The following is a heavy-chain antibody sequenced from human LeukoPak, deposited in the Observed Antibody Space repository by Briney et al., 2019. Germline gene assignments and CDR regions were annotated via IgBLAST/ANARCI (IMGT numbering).Heavy chain of an antibody. V-gene: IGHV4-34*01. CDR3: ARGYGDPDY. D-gene: IGHD4-17*01. CDR1: GGSFSGYY. J-gene: IGHJ4*02. CDR2: INHSGST. Sequence: SETLSLTCAVYGGSFSGYYWSWIRQPPGKGLEWIGEINHSGSTNYNPSLKSRVTISVDTSKNQFSLKLSSVTAADTAVYYCARGYGDPDYWGQGTLVTVSS.